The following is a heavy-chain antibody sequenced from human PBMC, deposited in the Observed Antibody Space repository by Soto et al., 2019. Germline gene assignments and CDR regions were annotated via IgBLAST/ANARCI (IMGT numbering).Heavy chain of an antibody. J-gene: IGHJ4*02. Sequence: SETLSLTCTVSGGSISSSSYYWGWIRQPPGKGLEWIGSIYYSGSTYYNPSLKSRVTISVDTSKNQFSLKLSSVTAADTAVYYCARQGCSGGSCYLFKLYYFYYWGQGTLVPVSS. V-gene: IGHV4-39*01. CDR2: IYYSGST. CDR3: ARQGCSGGSCYLFKLYYFYY. D-gene: IGHD2-15*01. CDR1: GGSISSSSYY.